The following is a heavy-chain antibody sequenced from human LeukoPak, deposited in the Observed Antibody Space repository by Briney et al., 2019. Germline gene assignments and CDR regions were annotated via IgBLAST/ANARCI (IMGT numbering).Heavy chain of an antibody. CDR2: IYYSGST. CDR3: ARASLGYGSGSYANQFDY. D-gene: IGHD3-10*01. J-gene: IGHJ4*02. V-gene: IGHV4-59*01. Sequence: SETLSLTCTVSGGSISSYYWSWIRQPPGKGLEWIGYIYYSGSTNYNPSLKSRVTISVDTSKNQFSLKLSSVTAADTAVYYCARASLGYGSGSYANQFDYWGQGTLVTVSS. CDR1: GGSISSYY.